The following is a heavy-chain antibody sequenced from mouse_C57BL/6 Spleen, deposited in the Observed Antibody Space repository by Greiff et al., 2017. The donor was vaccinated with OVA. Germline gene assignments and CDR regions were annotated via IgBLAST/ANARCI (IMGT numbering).Heavy chain of an antibody. CDR3: ARSRITTVGANYFDY. CDR2: IYPGDGDT. V-gene: IGHV1-82*01. Sequence: VQLQQSGPELVKPGASVKISCKASGYAFSSSWMNWVKQRPGKGLEWIGRIYPGDGDTNYNGKFKGKATLTADKSSSTAYMQLSSLTSEDSAVYFGARSRITTVGANYFDYWGQGTTLTVSS. D-gene: IGHD1-1*01. J-gene: IGHJ2*01. CDR1: GYAFSSSW.